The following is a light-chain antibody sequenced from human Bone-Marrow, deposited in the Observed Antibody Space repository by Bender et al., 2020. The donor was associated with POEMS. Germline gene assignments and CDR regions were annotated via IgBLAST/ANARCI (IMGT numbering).Light chain of an antibody. CDR1: SGDVGGFNF. CDR2: EGS. CDR3: CSYAGSNTYV. Sequence: QSALTQPASVSGSPGQSITISCTGTSGDVGGFNFVSWYQQHPGNAPKVIIYEGSKRPSGVSIRFSGSKSGNTASLTISGLQAEDEADYYCCSYAGSNTYVFGTGTEVTVL. V-gene: IGLV2-23*01. J-gene: IGLJ1*01.